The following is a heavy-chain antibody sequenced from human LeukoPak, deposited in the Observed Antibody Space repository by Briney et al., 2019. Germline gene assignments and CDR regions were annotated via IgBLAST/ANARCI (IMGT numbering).Heavy chain of an antibody. V-gene: IGHV4-59*08. CDR2: MDDRGTT. CDR3: ARNPLYCSGGSCYFGAFDI. Sequence: SETLSLTCTVSGGSISSYYWSWIRHSPRNGLEWIGYMDDRGTTNYNPSLKSRVTISEDTSRNQISLKLNSVTAADTAVYYCARNPLYCSGGSCYFGAFDIWGQGTLVTVSS. D-gene: IGHD2-15*01. J-gene: IGHJ3*02. CDR1: GGSISSYY.